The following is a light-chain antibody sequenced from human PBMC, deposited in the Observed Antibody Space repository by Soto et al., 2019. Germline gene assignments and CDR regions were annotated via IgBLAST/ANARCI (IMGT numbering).Light chain of an antibody. CDR3: NSYTGSSTYV. Sequence: QSALTQPPSVSGSPGQSVAISCTGTSSDVGSYNRVSWYQQPPGAAPKLMIYEVSNRPSGVPYRFSGSKSGNTASLTISGLQAEDEADYYCNSYTGSSTYVFGTGTKLTVL. J-gene: IGLJ1*01. CDR1: SSDVGSYNR. CDR2: EVS. V-gene: IGLV2-18*02.